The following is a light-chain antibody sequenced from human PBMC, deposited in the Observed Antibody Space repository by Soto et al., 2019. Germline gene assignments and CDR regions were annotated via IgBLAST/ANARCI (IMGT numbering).Light chain of an antibody. CDR2: GAS. Sequence: VMTQSPATLSVSPGESATLSCRASQSVSSNLAWYQQKPGQAPRLLIYGASTRATGIPARFSGSGSGTEFTLTISSLQSEDFAVYYCQQYNNWPRTFGQGTKVDIK. CDR1: QSVSSN. V-gene: IGKV3-15*01. J-gene: IGKJ1*01. CDR3: QQYNNWPRT.